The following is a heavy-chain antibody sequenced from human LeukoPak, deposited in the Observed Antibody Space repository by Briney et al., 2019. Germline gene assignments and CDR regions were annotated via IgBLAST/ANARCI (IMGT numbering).Heavy chain of an antibody. V-gene: IGHV3-20*04. CDR2: INWNGGST. Sequence: RSGGSLRLSCAASGFTFDDYGMSWVRQAPGKGLEWVSGINWNGGSTGYADSVKGRFTISRDNAKNTLYLQMNNLRAEDTAIYYCATDSYVSGSYYRLFYWGQGTLVTVSS. CDR1: GFTFDDYG. CDR3: ATDSYVSGSYYRLFY. J-gene: IGHJ4*02. D-gene: IGHD3-10*01.